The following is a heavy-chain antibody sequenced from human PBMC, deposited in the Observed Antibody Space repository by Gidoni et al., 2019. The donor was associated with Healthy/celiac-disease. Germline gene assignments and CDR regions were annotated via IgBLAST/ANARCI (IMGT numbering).Heavy chain of an antibody. CDR3: ASGRRYNWNYVCY. Sequence: EVQLVESGGGLVQPGGSLRLSCAASGFPFSSYWMHWVRQAPGKGLVWVSRINSDGSSTSYADSVKGRFTISRDNAKNTLYLQMNSLRAEDTAVYYCASGRRYNWNYVCYWGQGTLVTVSS. D-gene: IGHD1-20*01. CDR1: GFPFSSYW. CDR2: INSDGSST. J-gene: IGHJ4*02. V-gene: IGHV3-74*01.